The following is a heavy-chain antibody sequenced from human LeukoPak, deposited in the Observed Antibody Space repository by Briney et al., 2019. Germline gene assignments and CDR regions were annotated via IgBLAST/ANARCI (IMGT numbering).Heavy chain of an antibody. CDR3: AREVTQGSIAAAGIDY. J-gene: IGHJ4*02. CDR1: GGSFSGYY. CDR2: INHSGSS. V-gene: IGHV4-34*01. Sequence: TSETLSLTCAVYGGSFSGYYWIWIRQPPGKGLEGLGEINHSGSSNYNPSLESRVTISVDASKNQVSLKLSSVTAADTAVYYCAREVTQGSIAAAGIDYWGQGTLVTVSS. D-gene: IGHD6-13*01.